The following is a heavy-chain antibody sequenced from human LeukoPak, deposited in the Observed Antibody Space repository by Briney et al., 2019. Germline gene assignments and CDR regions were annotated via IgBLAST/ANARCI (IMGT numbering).Heavy chain of an antibody. CDR3: ARVKRGDFVDY. CDR1: GGSISSGDYY. J-gene: IGHJ4*02. V-gene: IGHV4-30-4*01. CDR2: IYYSGST. D-gene: IGHD4-17*01. Sequence: PSETLSLTCTVSGGSISSGDYYWSWIRQPPGKGLEWIGYIYYSGSTYYNPSLKSRVTISVDTSKNQFSLKLSSVTAADTAVYYCARVKRGDFVDYWGQGTLVTVSS.